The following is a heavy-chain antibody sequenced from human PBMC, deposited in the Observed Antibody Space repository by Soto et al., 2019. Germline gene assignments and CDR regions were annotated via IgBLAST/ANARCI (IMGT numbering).Heavy chain of an antibody. J-gene: IGHJ5*02. D-gene: IGHD3-22*01. CDR2: IYYSGST. Sequence: PSETLSLTCTVSGGSISSGDYYWSWIRQPPGKGLEWIGYIYYSGSTYYNPSLKSRVTISVDTSKNQFSLKLSSVTAADTAVYYCARDLPYDSSGYSGLGWFDPWGQGTLVTV. CDR3: ARDLPYDSSGYSGLGWFDP. V-gene: IGHV4-30-4*01. CDR1: GGSISSGDYY.